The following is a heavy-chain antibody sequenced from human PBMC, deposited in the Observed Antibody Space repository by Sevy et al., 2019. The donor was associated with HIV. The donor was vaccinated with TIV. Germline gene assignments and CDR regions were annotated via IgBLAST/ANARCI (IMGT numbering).Heavy chain of an antibody. CDR2: INHSGST. CDR1: GGSFSGYY. Sequence: SETLSLTCAVYGGSFSGYYWSWIRQPPGKGLEWIGEINHSGSTNYNPSPKSRVTISVDTSKNQFSLKLSSVTAADTAVYYCARVPTQNGDLDYWGQGTLVTVSS. V-gene: IGHV4-34*01. D-gene: IGHD3-10*01. CDR3: ARVPTQNGDLDY. J-gene: IGHJ4*02.